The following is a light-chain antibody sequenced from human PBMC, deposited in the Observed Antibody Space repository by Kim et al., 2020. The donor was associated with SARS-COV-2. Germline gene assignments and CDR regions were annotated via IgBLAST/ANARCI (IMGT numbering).Light chain of an antibody. CDR1: SSDVGGYNY. CDR2: DVN. CDR3: SSYTSNTTVL. Sequence: QSALTQPASVSGSPGQSITISCTVTSSDVGGYNYVSWYQQHPGKAPKVTIYDVNKRPSGVSNRSPGSKSVNTASLTISGLQAEDEADYYCSSYTSNTTVLFGGGTKLTVL. J-gene: IGLJ3*02. V-gene: IGLV2-14*03.